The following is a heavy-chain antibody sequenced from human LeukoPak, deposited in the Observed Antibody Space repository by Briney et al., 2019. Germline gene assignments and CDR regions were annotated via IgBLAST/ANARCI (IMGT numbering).Heavy chain of an antibody. CDR1: GGSISSSSYY. CDR3: ARYQGGHIVVVPGFDY. J-gene: IGHJ4*02. D-gene: IGHD2-2*01. Sequence: SETLSLTCTVSGGSISSSSYYWGWIRQPPGKGLEWIGSIYYSGSTYYNPSLKSRVTISVDTSKNQFSLKLSSVTAADTAVYYCARYQGGHIVVVPGFDYWGQGTLVTVSS. V-gene: IGHV4-39*01. CDR2: IYYSGST.